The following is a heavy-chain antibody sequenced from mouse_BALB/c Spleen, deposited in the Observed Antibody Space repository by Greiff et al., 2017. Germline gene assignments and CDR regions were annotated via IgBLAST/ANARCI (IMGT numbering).Heavy chain of an antibody. CDR2: ISYDGSN. D-gene: IGHD1-1*01. CDR1: GYSITSGYY. CDR3: ARGQIDYYGSSYGYFDV. J-gene: IGHJ1*01. Sequence: ESGPGLVKPSQSLSLTCSVTGYSITSGYYWNWIRQFPGNKLEWMGYISYDGSNNYNPSLKNRISITRDTSKNQFFLKLNSVTTEDTATYYCARGQIDYYGSSYGYFDVWGAGTTVTVSS. V-gene: IGHV3-6*02.